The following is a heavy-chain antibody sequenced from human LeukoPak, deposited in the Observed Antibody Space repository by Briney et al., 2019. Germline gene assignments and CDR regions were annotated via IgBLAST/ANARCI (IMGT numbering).Heavy chain of an antibody. CDR2: ISAYNGNT. Sequence: GESLKISRKGSGYTFTSYGISWVRQAPGQGLEWMGWISAYNGNTNYAQKLQGRVTMTTDTSTSTAYMELRSLRSDDTAVYYCARDGIVVVTAIQGANWFDPWGQGTLVTVSS. D-gene: IGHD2-21*02. J-gene: IGHJ5*02. V-gene: IGHV1-18*01. CDR1: GYTFTSYG. CDR3: ARDGIVVVTAIQGANWFDP.